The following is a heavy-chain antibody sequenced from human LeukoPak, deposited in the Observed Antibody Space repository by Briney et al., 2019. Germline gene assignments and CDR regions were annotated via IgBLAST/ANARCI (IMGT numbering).Heavy chain of an antibody. D-gene: IGHD2-21*02. Sequence: PSETLSLTCTVSGGTISNYYWNWIRQPPGKGLEWIGYIYYSGSTNYNPSLKSRVTILVDTYTNQFPLKLSSVNAADTAVYYCARWGVVTGSNWFDPWGQGTLVTVSS. CDR1: GGTISNYY. J-gene: IGHJ5*02. CDR2: IYYSGST. CDR3: ARWGVVTGSNWFDP. V-gene: IGHV4-59*08.